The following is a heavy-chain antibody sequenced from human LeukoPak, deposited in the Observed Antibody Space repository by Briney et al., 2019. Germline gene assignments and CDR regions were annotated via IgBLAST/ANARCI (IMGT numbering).Heavy chain of an antibody. CDR3: ARVISSAWRQNDL. Sequence: PSGTLSLTCAVSGGSISSYQWWSWVRQTPGKGLEWIGEIHLSGITHYNPSLKSRVTMSIDKSKNQFPLNLNSVTAADTAVYYCARVISSAWRQNDLWGQGTLVTVSS. CDR1: GGSISSYQW. V-gene: IGHV4-4*02. J-gene: IGHJ5*02. CDR2: IHLSGIT. D-gene: IGHD3-22*01.